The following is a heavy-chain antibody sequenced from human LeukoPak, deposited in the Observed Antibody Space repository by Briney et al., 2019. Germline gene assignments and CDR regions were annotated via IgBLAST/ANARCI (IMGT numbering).Heavy chain of an antibody. J-gene: IGHJ4*02. CDR2: IYYSGNT. Sequence: SETLSLTCTVSGGSISSYYWSWIRQPPGKGLEWSGYIYYSGNTNYNPSLKSRVTISVDTSKSQFSLKLTSVTAADTARYYCARGGPGSAVAGTFDYWGQGSLVTVSS. V-gene: IGHV4-59*12. D-gene: IGHD6-19*01. CDR1: GGSISSYY. CDR3: ARGGPGSAVAGTFDY.